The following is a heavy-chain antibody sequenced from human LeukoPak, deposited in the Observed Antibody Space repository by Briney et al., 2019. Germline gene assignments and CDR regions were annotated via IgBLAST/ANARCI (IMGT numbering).Heavy chain of an antibody. J-gene: IGHJ4*02. V-gene: IGHV3-21*01. CDR2: ISSSSSYI. D-gene: IGHD5-12*01. Sequence: GGSLRLSCAASGFTFSSYSMNWVRQAPGKGLEWVSSISSSSSYIYYADSVKGRFTISRDNAKNSLYLQMNSLRAEDTAVYYCARDAAATGGYSGYDYPGGRLGGFDYWGQGTLVTVSS. CDR1: GFTFSSYS. CDR3: ARDAAATGGYSGYDYPGGRLGGFDY.